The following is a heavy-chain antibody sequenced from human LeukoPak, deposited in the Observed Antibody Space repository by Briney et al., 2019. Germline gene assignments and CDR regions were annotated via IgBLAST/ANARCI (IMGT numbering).Heavy chain of an antibody. CDR2: INHSGST. CDR3: ARGYSGGSFFDP. Sequence: KPPETLSLTCAVYGGSFSGYYWSWIRQPPGKGLEWIGEINHSGSTNYNPSLKSRVTISVDTSKNQFSLKLSSVTAADTAVYYCARGYSGGSFFDPWGQGTLVTVSS. J-gene: IGHJ5*02. D-gene: IGHD2-15*01. V-gene: IGHV4-34*01. CDR1: GGSFSGYY.